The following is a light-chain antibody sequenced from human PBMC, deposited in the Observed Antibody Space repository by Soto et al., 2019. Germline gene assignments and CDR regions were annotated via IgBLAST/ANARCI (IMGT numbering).Light chain of an antibody. Sequence: EIVLTQSPATLSSFPGDRVTLSCRASQYINTRLAWYQHRPGQAPRLAIYQTSIRAAGIPARFSASGTGTDFTLTISDVQPEDFAVYYCHQRQSWPRTFGQGTKVDI. V-gene: IGKV3-11*01. CDR1: QYINTR. CDR2: QTS. CDR3: HQRQSWPRT. J-gene: IGKJ1*01.